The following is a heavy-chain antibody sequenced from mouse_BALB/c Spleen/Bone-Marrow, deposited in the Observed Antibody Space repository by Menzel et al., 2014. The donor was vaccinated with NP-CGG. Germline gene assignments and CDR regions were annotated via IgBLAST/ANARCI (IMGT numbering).Heavy chain of an antibody. V-gene: IGHV1-85*01. D-gene: IGHD2-14*01. J-gene: IGHJ3*01. CDR2: IFPGDGGT. CDR1: GYTFTSYD. CDR3: ARNYRYAWFAY. Sequence: QVQLKESGAELVKPGASVKLSCKASGYTFTSYDINWVRQRPEQGLEWIGWIFPGDGGTKCNEKFKGRATLTTDKSSSTAYMQLNRLTFEDSAVYFCARNYRYAWFAYWGQGTLVTVSA.